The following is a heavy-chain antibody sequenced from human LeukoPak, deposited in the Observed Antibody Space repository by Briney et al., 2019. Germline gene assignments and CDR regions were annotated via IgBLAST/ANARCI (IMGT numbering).Heavy chain of an antibody. CDR3: ARLIDSYYGSGSYYYYYYYMDV. Sequence: PSETLSLTCTVSGGSISSYYWSWIRQPPGKGLEWIRYIYYSGSTNYNPSLKSRVTISVDTSKNQFSLKLSSVTAADTAVYYCARLIDSYYGSGSYYYYYYYMDVWGKGTTVTVSS. CDR1: GGSISSYY. J-gene: IGHJ6*03. CDR2: IYYSGST. V-gene: IGHV4-59*08. D-gene: IGHD3-10*01.